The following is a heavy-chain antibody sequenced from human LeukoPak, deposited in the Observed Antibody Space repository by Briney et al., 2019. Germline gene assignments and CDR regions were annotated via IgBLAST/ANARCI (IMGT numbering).Heavy chain of an antibody. CDR1: GFTFSSYA. CDR3: AKTWATMIVVD. CDR2: ISGSGGST. J-gene: IGHJ4*02. Sequence: GRSLRPSCAASGFTFSSYAMSWVRQAPGKGLEWVSAISGSGGSTYYADSVKGRFTISRDNSKNTLYLQMNSLRDEDTAVYYCAKTWATMIVVDWGQGTLVTVSS. V-gene: IGHV3-23*01. D-gene: IGHD3-22*01.